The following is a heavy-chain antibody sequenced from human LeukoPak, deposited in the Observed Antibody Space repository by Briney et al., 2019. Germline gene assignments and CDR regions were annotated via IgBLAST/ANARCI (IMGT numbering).Heavy chain of an antibody. CDR2: IYYSGST. CDR1: GGSISSSSYY. CDR3: ARRRSGWDFDY. D-gene: IGHD6-19*01. V-gene: IGHV4-39*01. J-gene: IGHJ4*02. Sequence: SETLSLTCTVSGGSISSSSYYWGWVRQPPGKGLEWIGSIYYSGSTYYIPSLKSRVTISVDTSKNQFSLKLSSVTAADTAVFYCARRRSGWDFDYWGQGTLVTVSS.